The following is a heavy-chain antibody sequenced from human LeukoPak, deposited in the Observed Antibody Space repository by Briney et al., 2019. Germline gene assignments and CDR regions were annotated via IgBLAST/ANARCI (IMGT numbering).Heavy chain of an antibody. CDR1: GGSFSGYY. J-gene: IGHJ5*02. CDR3: ARGYIVVGVIATPVGNWFDP. Sequence: SETLSLTCAVYGGSFSGYYWSWIRQHPGKGLEWIGVINHSGSTNYNTSLKSRVTISVDTSKNQFSLKLSSVTAGDTPVYYCARGYIVVGVIATPVGNWFDPWGQGTLVNVFS. CDR2: INHSGST. V-gene: IGHV4-34*01. D-gene: IGHD2-15*01.